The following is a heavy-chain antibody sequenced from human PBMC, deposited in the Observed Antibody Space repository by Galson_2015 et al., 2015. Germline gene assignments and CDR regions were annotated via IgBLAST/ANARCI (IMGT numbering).Heavy chain of an antibody. J-gene: IGHJ4*02. D-gene: IGHD2-15*01. V-gene: IGHV4-34*01. CDR1: GGSFSGYY. CDR3: ARGDCSGGSCYSDY. Sequence: ETLSLTCAVYGGSFSGYYWSWIRQPPGKGLEWIGEINHSGSTNYDPSLKSRVTISVDTSNNQFSLKLSSLTAADTAVYYCARGDCSGGSCYSDYWGQGTLVAVSS. CDR2: INHSGST.